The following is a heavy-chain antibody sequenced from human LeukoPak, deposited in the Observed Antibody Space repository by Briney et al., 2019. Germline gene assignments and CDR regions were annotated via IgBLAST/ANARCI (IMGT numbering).Heavy chain of an antibody. V-gene: IGHV3-30-3*01. CDR2: ISYDGSNK. CDR3: SVDSSGSFTKQLDY. Sequence: PGGSLRLSCAASGFTFSSFAMNWVRQAPGKGLEWVAVISYDGSNKYYADSVKGRFTISRDNSKNTLYLQMNSLRAEDTAVYYCSVDSSGSFTKQLDYWGQGTLVTVSS. D-gene: IGHD3-22*01. CDR1: GFTFSSFA. J-gene: IGHJ4*02.